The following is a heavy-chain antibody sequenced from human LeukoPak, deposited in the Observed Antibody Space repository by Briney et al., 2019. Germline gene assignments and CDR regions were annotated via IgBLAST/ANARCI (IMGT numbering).Heavy chain of an antibody. D-gene: IGHD4-11*01. CDR2: ISAYNGNT. V-gene: IGHV1-18*01. Sequence: ASVKVSCKASGYTFTSCGISWVRQAPGQGLEWMGWISAYNGNTNYAQRLQGRVTMTTDTSTSTAYMELRSLRSDDTAVYYCARERDYSNYPNAFDIWGQGTMVTVSS. J-gene: IGHJ3*02. CDR3: ARERDYSNYPNAFDI. CDR1: GYTFTSCG.